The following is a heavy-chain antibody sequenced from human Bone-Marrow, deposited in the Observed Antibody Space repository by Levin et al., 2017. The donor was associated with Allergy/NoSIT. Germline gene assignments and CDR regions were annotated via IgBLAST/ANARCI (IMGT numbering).Heavy chain of an antibody. V-gene: IGHV1-46*01. D-gene: IGHD2-15*01. CDR1: GYTFTNYY. CDR3: ARELIAKVVLYALDY. CDR2: ISPSGSST. J-gene: IGHJ4*02. Sequence: GESLKISCKAPGYTFTNYYIHWVRQAPGQGLEWMGVISPSGSSTTYAQKFQGRATVTWDTSTNTVYMELSSLTSEDTAMYYCARELIAKVVLYALDYWGQGTLVTVSS.